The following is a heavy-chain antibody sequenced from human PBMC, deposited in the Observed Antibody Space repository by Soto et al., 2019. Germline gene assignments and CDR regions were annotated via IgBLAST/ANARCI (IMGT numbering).Heavy chain of an antibody. CDR2: ISWNGNRV. CDR3: AKEFNRLLWFGDFFYRDV. V-gene: IGHV3-9*01. D-gene: IGHD3-10*01. J-gene: IGHJ6*03. CDR1: GYSFDDYA. Sequence: EAQLVESGGGVAQPGRSLRLSCEGSGYSFDDYAMHWVRQAPGQGLEWVSGISWNGNRVAYADSVKGRFSISRDNVLNAHYMEMHSLRTEDTASYYCAKEFNRLLWFGDFFYRDVWGKGATVTVS.